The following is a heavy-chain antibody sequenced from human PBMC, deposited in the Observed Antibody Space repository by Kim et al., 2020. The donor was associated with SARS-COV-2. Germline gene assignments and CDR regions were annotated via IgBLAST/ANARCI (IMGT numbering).Heavy chain of an antibody. J-gene: IGHJ4*02. D-gene: IGHD1-26*01. CDR3: ARSSGSYTTFDY. Sequence: TYAQGITGRFGYSWDTSVSTAYLQISSLRAEDTAVYYCARSSGSYTTFDYWGQGALVTVSS. V-gene: IGHV7-4-1*02.